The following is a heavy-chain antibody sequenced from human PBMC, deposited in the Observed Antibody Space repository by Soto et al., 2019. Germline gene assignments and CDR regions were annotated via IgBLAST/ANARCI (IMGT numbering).Heavy chain of an antibody. V-gene: IGHV3-11*04. CDR3: TRDASRDSSARGWFDP. J-gene: IGHJ5*02. CDR2: ISASGTTI. D-gene: IGHD6-13*01. Sequence: GGSLRLSCAGSGFIFSDYNMSWLRQAPGKGLECVSYISASGTTIFDADSVKGRFTISRDNAKNSLYLQMNSLRAEDTAVYYCTRDASRDSSARGWFDPWGPGTLVTVSS. CDR1: GFIFSDYN.